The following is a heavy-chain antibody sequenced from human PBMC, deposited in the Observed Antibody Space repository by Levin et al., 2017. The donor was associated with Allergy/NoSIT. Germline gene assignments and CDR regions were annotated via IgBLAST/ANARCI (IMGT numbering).Heavy chain of an antibody. V-gene: IGHV4-4*02. CDR2: IYHSGTT. CDR3: ARRVTTVFLDY. D-gene: IGHD4-11*01. J-gene: IGHJ4*02. Sequence: PSETLSLTCAVSGGSISSNKWWSWVRQPPGKGLEWIGEIYHSGTTNYTPSLKSRVTISVDKSQNQFSLKLSSVTAADTAVYYCARRVTTVFLDYWGQGTLVTVSS. CDR1: GGSISSNKW.